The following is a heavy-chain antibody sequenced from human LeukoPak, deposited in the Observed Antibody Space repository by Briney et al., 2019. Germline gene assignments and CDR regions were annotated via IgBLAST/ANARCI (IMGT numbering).Heavy chain of an antibody. Sequence: PGGSLRLSCAASGFTVSSNYMSWVRQAPGKGLEWVSVIYSGDSTYYAGSVRGRFTISRDNSTDTVYLQMNSLRAEDSAVYYCAKATTGSCYSPVDYWGQGTLVTVSS. CDR3: AKATTGSCYSPVDY. J-gene: IGHJ4*02. V-gene: IGHV3-53*01. CDR2: IYSGDST. D-gene: IGHD2-15*01. CDR1: GFTVSSNY.